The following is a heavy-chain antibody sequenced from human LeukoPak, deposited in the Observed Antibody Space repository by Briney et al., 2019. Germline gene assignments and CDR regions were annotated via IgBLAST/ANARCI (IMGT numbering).Heavy chain of an antibody. CDR2: IYYSGST. CDR3: ARQGSSSWYY. V-gene: IGHV4-39*01. CDR1: GGSISSSSYY. Sequence: PSETLSLTCTVSGGSISSSSYYWGWIRQPPGKGLGWIGSIYYSGSTYYNPSLKSRVTISVDTSKNQFSLKLSSVTAADTAVYYCARQGSSSWYYWGQGTLVTVSS. D-gene: IGHD6-13*01. J-gene: IGHJ4*02.